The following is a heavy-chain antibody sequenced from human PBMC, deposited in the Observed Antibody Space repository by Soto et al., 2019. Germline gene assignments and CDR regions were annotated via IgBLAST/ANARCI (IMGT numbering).Heavy chain of an antibody. Sequence: GGSLRLSCAASGFIFSTYWMTWVRQAPGKGLEWVANIKQDGSEKYYVDSVKGRFTISRDNAKNSLYLQMNSLRAEDTAVYYCARDFNPGPYPGLYNWFDPWGQGTLVTVSS. CDR3: ARDFNPGPYPGLYNWFDP. J-gene: IGHJ5*02. CDR2: IKQDGSEK. V-gene: IGHV3-7*01. CDR1: GFIFSTYW.